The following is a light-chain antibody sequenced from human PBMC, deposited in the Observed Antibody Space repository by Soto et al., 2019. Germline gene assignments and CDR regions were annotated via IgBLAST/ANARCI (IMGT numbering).Light chain of an antibody. J-gene: IGKJ1*01. Sequence: DIQMTQSPSTLSASLGDRVTITCRASQSISSWLAWYQQKPGKAPKLLIYRASSLDSGVPSRFSGTGSGSEFTLTISSLQPDDFATYYCQQYNSYSWTFGPGTKVDIK. CDR1: QSISSW. V-gene: IGKV1-5*03. CDR2: RAS. CDR3: QQYNSYSWT.